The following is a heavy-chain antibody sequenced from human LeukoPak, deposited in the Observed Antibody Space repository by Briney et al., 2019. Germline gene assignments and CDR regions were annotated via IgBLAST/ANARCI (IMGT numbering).Heavy chain of an antibody. V-gene: IGHV4-34*01. Sequence: PSETLCLTCAVYGGSFSGYYWSWIRQPPGKGLEWIGEINHSGSTNYNPSLKGRVTISVDTSKNQFSLKLSSVTAADTAVYYCARRLTDSSGYYYVDYWGQGTLVTVSS. CDR2: INHSGST. J-gene: IGHJ4*02. CDR3: ARRLTDSSGYYYVDY. D-gene: IGHD3-22*01. CDR1: GGSFSGYY.